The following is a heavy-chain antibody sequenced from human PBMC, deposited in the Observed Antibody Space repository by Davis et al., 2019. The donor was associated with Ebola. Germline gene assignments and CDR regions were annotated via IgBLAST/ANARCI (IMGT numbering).Heavy chain of an antibody. CDR3: ARDAGHSSSSVFDP. V-gene: IGHV3-74*01. D-gene: IGHD6-6*01. CDR1: GFTFSSYW. CDR2: INSDGSST. Sequence: GESLKISCAASGFTFSSYWMHWVRQAPGKGLVWVSRINSDGSSTSYADSVKGRFTISRDNAKNTLYLQMNSLRAEDTAVYYCARDAGHSSSSVFDPWGQGTLVTVSS. J-gene: IGHJ5*02.